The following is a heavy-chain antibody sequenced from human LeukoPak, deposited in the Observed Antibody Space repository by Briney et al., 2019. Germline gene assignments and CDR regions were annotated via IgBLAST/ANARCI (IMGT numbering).Heavy chain of an antibody. CDR3: AKERGLRGFDY. V-gene: IGHV3-7*03. J-gene: IGHJ4*02. CDR2: IKEDGSEK. CDR1: GFTFSGYW. Sequence: PGGSLRLSCTASGFTFSGYWMSWVRQAPGKGLEWVANIKEDGSEKNYVDSVKGRFTISRDNAKNSVYLQMSSLRGEDTAVYYCAKERGLRGFDYWGQGTLVTVSS.